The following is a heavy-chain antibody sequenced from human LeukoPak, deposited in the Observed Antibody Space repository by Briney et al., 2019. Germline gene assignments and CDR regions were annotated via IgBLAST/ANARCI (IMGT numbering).Heavy chain of an antibody. CDR1: GFNFHNFA. CDR3: AKVKPYGDLFQEYYFDY. CDR2: ISYDGSNK. J-gene: IGHJ4*02. Sequence: GGSLRLSCEASGFNFHNFAMHWVRQAPGKGLEWVAVISYDGSNKYYADSVKGRFTISRDNSKNTLYLQMNSLRAEDTAVYYCAKVKPYGDLFQEYYFDYWGQGTLVTVSS. D-gene: IGHD4-17*01. V-gene: IGHV3-30*04.